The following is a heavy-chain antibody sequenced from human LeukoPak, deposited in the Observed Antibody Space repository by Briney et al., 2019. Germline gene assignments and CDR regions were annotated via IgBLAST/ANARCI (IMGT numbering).Heavy chain of an antibody. CDR3: ARGQSYDDSGYWYSY. CDR1: GFIFSSYE. V-gene: IGHV3-48*03. Sequence: GRSLRLSCAASGFIFSSYEMNWVRQPPGKGLEWVSYIGKSGSPIYYADSVKGRFTISRDNAKGSLYLQMGSLRAEDAATYYCARGQSYDDSGYWYSYWGQGTLVTVSS. D-gene: IGHD3-22*01. CDR2: IGKSGSPI. J-gene: IGHJ4*02.